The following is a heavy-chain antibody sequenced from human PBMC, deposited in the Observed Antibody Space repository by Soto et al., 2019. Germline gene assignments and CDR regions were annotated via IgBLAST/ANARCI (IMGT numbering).Heavy chain of an antibody. CDR3: ARAQTFYGSGSYLAFRFFDY. D-gene: IGHD3-10*01. CDR1: GGSISSGGYY. J-gene: IGHJ4*02. CDR2: IYYSGST. Sequence: SETLSLTCTVSGGSISSGGYYWSWIRQHPGKGLEWIGYIYYSGSTYYNPSLKSRVTISVDTSKNQFSLKLSSVTAADTAVYYCARAQTFYGSGSYLAFRFFDYWGQGTLVTVSS. V-gene: IGHV4-31*03.